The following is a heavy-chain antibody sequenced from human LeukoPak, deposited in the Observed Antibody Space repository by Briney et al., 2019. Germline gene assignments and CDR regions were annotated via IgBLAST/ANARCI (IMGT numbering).Heavy chain of an antibody. CDR2: ISSSSSYI. V-gene: IGHV3-21*01. D-gene: IGHD6-13*01. CDR1: GFTFSGYN. J-gene: IGHJ6*02. Sequence: GGSLRLSCAASGFTFSGYNMNWVRQAPGKGLEWVSSISSSSSYIYYADSVKGRFTISRDNAKNSLYLQMNSLRAEDTAVYYCARDKIAAAGTDYYYGMDVWGQGTTVTVSS. CDR3: ARDKIAAAGTDYYYGMDV.